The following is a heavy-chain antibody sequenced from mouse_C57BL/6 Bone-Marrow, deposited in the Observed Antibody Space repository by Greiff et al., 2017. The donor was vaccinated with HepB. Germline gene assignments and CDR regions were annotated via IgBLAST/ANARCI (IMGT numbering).Heavy chain of an antibody. CDR1: GFTFSSYA. D-gene: IGHD2-1*01. J-gene: IGHJ2*01. CDR2: ISDGGSYT. V-gene: IGHV5-4*03. CDR3: ARSQIYYGNLFDY. Sequence: DVKLVESGGGLVKPGGSLKLSCAASGFTFSSYAMSWVRQTPEKRLEWVATISDGGSYTYYPDNVKGRFTISRDNAKNNLYLQMSHLKSEDTAMYYCARSQIYYGNLFDYWGQGTTVTVSS.